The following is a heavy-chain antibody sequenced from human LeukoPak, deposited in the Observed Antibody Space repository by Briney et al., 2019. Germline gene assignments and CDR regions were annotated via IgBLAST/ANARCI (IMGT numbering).Heavy chain of an antibody. J-gene: IGHJ4*02. D-gene: IGHD1-26*01. CDR2: ISTTSDYI. Sequence: PGGSLRLSCAASGFTFSNYDMSWVRQAPGKGLELVSSISTTSDYIYYAGSVKGRFTVSRDNAKNPLFLQMNSLRAEDTAVYYCARGVGVTIRTSNFDYWGQGTLVTASS. CDR1: GFTFSNYD. V-gene: IGHV3-21*01. CDR3: ARGVGVTIRTSNFDY.